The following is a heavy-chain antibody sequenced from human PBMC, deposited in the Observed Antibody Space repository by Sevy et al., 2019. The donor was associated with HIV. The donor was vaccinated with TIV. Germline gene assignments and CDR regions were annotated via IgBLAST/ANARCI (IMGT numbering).Heavy chain of an antibody. D-gene: IGHD5-18*01. Sequence: SVKVSCKASGGTFSSYAISWVRQAPGQGLEWMGGIIPIFGTANYAQKFQGRVTITADESTSTAYMELSSLRSEDTAVYYCGGYSYGIYYYYYYGMDVWGQGTTVTVSS. CDR3: GGYSYGIYYYYYYGMDV. J-gene: IGHJ6*02. V-gene: IGHV1-69*13. CDR1: GGTFSSYA. CDR2: IIPIFGTA.